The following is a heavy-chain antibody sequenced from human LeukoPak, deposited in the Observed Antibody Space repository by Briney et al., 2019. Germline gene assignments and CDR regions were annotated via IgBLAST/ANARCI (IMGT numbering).Heavy chain of an antibody. V-gene: IGHV3-9*01. CDR3: AKDLTDGLSAFDI. J-gene: IGHJ3*02. CDR1: GFTFDDYA. Sequence: PGRSLRLSCAASGFTFDDYAMHWVRRAPGKGLEWVSGISWNSGSIGYADSVKGRFTISRDNAKNSLYLQMNSLRAEDTALYYCAKDLTDGLSAFDIWGQGTMVTVSS. D-gene: IGHD2-21*01. CDR2: ISWNSGSI.